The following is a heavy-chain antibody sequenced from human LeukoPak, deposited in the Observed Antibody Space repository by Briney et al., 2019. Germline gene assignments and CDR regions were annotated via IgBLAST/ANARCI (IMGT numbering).Heavy chain of an antibody. CDR3: ARSMFASGSYYSRDY. D-gene: IGHD3-10*01. V-gene: IGHV5-10-1*01. Sequence: GESLRISCKGSGYSFTNYWISWVRQMPGKGLEWMGRIDPSDSYTNYSPSFQGHVTIPADKSISTAYLQWSSLKASDTAMYYCARSMFASGSYYSRDYWGQGTLVTVSS. CDR1: GYSFTNYW. CDR2: IDPSDSYT. J-gene: IGHJ4*02.